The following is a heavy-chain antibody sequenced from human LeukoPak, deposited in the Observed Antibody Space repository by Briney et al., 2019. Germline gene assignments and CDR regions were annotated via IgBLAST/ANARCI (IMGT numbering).Heavy chain of an antibody. J-gene: IGHJ6*02. Sequence: GRSLRLSCAASGFTFSSYAMHWVRQAPGKGLEWVAVISYDGSNKYYADSVKGRFTISRDNSKNTLYLQMNSLRAEDTAVYYCARGHSSSWYTSYYYYGMDVWGQGTTVTVSS. CDR1: GFTFSSYA. V-gene: IGHV3-30*04. D-gene: IGHD6-13*01. CDR3: ARGHSSSWYTSYYYYGMDV. CDR2: ISYDGSNK.